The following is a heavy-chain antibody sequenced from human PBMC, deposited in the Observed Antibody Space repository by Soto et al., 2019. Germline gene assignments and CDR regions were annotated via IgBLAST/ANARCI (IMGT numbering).Heavy chain of an antibody. D-gene: IGHD1-26*01. Sequence: QVQLVESGGDLVKPGGSLRLSCAASGFIFSDYYMSWIRQAPGKGLEWVSHIRGSSTYTNYADSVKGRFTISRDNAKNSLYLQMNGLRAEDTAVYYCALGSLSGSYGDFEYWGQGTLVTVSS. CDR1: GFIFSDYY. J-gene: IGHJ4*02. CDR2: IRGSSTYT. CDR3: ALGSLSGSYGDFEY. V-gene: IGHV3-11*06.